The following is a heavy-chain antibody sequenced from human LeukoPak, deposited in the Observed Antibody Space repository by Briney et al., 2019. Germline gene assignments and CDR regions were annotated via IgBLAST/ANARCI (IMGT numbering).Heavy chain of an antibody. CDR3: ARADYGGNSAFDY. D-gene: IGHD4-23*01. CDR1: GFTLSSYW. V-gene: IGHV3-74*01. Sequence: GGSLRLSCAASGFTLSSYWMHWVRQAPGKGLVWVSRINSDGSGTGYADSVKGRFTISRDNAKNTLYLQMNSLRAEDTAVYYCARADYGGNSAFDYWGQGTLVTVSS. J-gene: IGHJ4*02. CDR2: INSDGSGT.